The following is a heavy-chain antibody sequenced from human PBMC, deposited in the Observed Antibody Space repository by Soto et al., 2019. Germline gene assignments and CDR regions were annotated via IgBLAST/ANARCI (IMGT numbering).Heavy chain of an antibody. J-gene: IGHJ6*02. CDR1: RDAFSKYA. D-gene: IGHD3-16*01. Sequence: QVQLVQSGAEVTKPGSSVKVSCKASRDAFSKYAFNWVRQAPGQGLEWMGWIIPIFSSTNYAEKFQGRVTITADESTSTAYMELRSLRFEDTAVYYCARGETYLGVWGQGTTVTVSS. V-gene: IGHV1-69*01. CDR3: ARGETYLGV. CDR2: IIPIFSST.